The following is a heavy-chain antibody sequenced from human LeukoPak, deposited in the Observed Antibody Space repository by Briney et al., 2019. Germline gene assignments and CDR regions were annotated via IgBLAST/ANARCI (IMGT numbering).Heavy chain of an antibody. D-gene: IGHD6-13*01. CDR3: ARVGRVAAAQGYFQH. Sequence: GGSLRLSCAASGFSFSTYAMYWVRQAPGKGLECVALISYDGITTYYADSVKGRFTISTDTSKNTLYLQMNSLRAEDTAVYYCARVGRVAAAQGYFQHWGQGTLVTVSS. J-gene: IGHJ1*01. V-gene: IGHV3-30-3*01. CDR1: GFSFSTYA. CDR2: ISYDGITT.